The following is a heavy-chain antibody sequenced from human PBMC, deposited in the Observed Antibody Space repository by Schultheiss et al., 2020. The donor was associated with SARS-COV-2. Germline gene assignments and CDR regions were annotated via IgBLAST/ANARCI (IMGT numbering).Heavy chain of an antibody. CDR2: IYYSGST. CDR1: GGSFSGYY. D-gene: IGHD6-19*01. CDR3: ARPRGGGQWLVHGGYFDL. V-gene: IGHV4-59*08. J-gene: IGHJ2*01. Sequence: SETLSLTCALYGGSFSGYYWSWIRQPPGKGLEWIGYIYYSGSTNYNPSLKSRVTISVDTSKNQFSLKLSSVTAADTAVYYCARPRGGGQWLVHGGYFDLWGRGTLVTVSS.